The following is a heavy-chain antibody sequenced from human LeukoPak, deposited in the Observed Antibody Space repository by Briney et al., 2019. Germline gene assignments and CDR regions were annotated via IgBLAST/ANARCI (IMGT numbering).Heavy chain of an antibody. V-gene: IGHV3-23*01. CDR3: AKYDYYDSSGYYGSFSDH. CDR2: ISGSGGST. CDR1: GFTFSDYA. D-gene: IGHD3-22*01. Sequence: GGSLRLSCAASGFTFSDYAMSWVRQAPGKGLEWVSAISGSGGSTYYADSVKGRFTISRDNSKNTLYLQMNSLRAEDTAVYYCAKYDYYDSSGYYGSFSDHWGQGTLVTVSS. J-gene: IGHJ4*02.